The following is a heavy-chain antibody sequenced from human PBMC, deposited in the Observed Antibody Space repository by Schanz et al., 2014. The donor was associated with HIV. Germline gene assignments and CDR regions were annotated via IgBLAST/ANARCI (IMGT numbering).Heavy chain of an antibody. J-gene: IGHJ4*02. Sequence: QVQMVESGGGVVQPGRSLRLSCAASGFTLSNSAMHWVRQAPGKGLEWVAIIPFDGSNKYYADSVKGRFTISRDNSKNTLYLQMNSLRVEDTAVYYCARDLPNPYFDFSGPAGDYWGQGALVTVSS. CDR1: GFTLSNSA. CDR2: IPFDGSNK. V-gene: IGHV3-30-3*01. D-gene: IGHD3-22*01. CDR3: ARDLPNPYFDFSGPAGDY.